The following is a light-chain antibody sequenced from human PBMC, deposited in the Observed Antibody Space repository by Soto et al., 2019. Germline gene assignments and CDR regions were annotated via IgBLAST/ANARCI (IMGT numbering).Light chain of an antibody. Sequence: DIQMTQSPSTLSASVGDRVTIACWASQSISNSLAWYQQKPGKAPNLLIYKASSLESGVPSRFSGSGSGTEFTLTISSLQPDDFATYYCRQYVSYPVTFGGGTKVEMK. J-gene: IGKJ4*01. CDR3: RQYVSYPVT. CDR1: QSISNS. CDR2: KAS. V-gene: IGKV1-5*03.